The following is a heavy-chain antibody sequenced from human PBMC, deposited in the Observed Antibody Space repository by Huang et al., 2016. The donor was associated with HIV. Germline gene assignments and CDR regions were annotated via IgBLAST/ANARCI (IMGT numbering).Heavy chain of an antibody. CDR3: ARGLGSEERFGESGDAFDI. J-gene: IGHJ3*02. CDR1: GGSFSGYY. V-gene: IGHV4-34*01. CDR2: IKHGGST. D-gene: IGHD3-10*01. Sequence: QVQLQQWGAGLLKPSETLSLICAVYGGSFSGYYWSWIRQTPGKGLEWIGEIKHGGSTNDNPSPKSRFTISVATSKNQFSLKLRSVTAADTAVYYCARGLGSEERFGESGDAFDIWGQGTMFTVSS.